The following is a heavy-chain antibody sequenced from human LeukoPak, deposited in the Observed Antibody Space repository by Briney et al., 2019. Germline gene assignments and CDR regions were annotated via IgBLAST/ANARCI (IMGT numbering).Heavy chain of an antibody. Sequence: VASVKVSCKASGYTFTSYYMHWVRQAPGQGLEWMGIINPSGGSTSYPQKFQGRVTMTRDTSTSTVYMELSSLRSEDTAVYYCARAEETYYYDSSGYFDYWGQGTLVTVSS. V-gene: IGHV1-46*01. J-gene: IGHJ4*02. D-gene: IGHD3-22*01. CDR2: INPSGGST. CDR1: GYTFTSYY. CDR3: ARAEETYYYDSSGYFDY.